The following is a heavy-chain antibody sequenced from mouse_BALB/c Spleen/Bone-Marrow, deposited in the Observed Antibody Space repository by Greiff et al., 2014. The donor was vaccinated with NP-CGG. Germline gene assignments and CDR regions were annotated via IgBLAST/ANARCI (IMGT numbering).Heavy chain of an antibody. D-gene: IGHD1-2*01. CDR3: TRLHYYGYSAY. Sequence: EVKLVESGGGLVQPGGSLKLSCAASGFDFSSYWMSWVRQAPGKGLEWIGEINPDSSTINYTPSLKDKFIISRANAKNTLYLQKNKVRSEDTALYYCTRLHYYGYSAYWGQGTLVTVST. CDR1: GFDFSSYW. V-gene: IGHV4-1*02. CDR2: INPDSSTI. J-gene: IGHJ3*01.